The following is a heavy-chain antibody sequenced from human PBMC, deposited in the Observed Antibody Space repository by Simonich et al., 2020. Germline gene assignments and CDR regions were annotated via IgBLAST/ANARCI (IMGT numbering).Heavy chain of an antibody. D-gene: IGHD6-19*01. CDR2: ISSSSSYI. CDR3: ARWIAVAGTGAYGMDV. J-gene: IGHJ6*02. V-gene: IGHV3-21*01. CDR1: GFTFSSYS. Sequence: EVQLVESGGGLVKPGGSLRLSCAASGFTFSSYSMNWVRQAPGKGVEWVSSISSSSSYIYYADSVKVRFTISRDNAKNSLYLQMNSLRAEDTAVYYCARWIAVAGTGAYGMDVWGQGTTVTVSS.